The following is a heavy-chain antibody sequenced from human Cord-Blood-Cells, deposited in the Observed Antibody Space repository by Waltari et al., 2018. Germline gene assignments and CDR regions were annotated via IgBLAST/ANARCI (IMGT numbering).Heavy chain of an antibody. J-gene: IGHJ5*02. Sequence: QVQLQQWGAGLLKPSETLSLTCAVYGGSFSGYYWSWIRQPPGKWLEWIGEINHSGSNNDKPSLKSRVTISVDTSKNQFSLKLSSVTAADTAVYYCARVLPRYYDFWSGYNWFDPWGQGTLVTVSS. D-gene: IGHD3-3*01. CDR1: GGSFSGYY. V-gene: IGHV4-34*01. CDR2: INHSGSN. CDR3: ARVLPRYYDFWSGYNWFDP.